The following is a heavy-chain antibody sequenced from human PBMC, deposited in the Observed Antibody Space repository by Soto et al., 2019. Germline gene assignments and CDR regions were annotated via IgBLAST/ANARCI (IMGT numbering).Heavy chain of an antibody. V-gene: IGHV1-3*01. CDR1: GYTFTSYA. CDR2: INAGNGNT. Sequence: QVQLVQSGAEVKKRGASVKVSCKASGYTFTSYARQWVRQAPGQRLEWMGWINAGNGNTKYSQKFQGRVTITRDTSASTAYMELSSLRSEDTAVYYCARGGSLYWYFDLWGRGTLVTVSS. CDR3: ARGGSLYWYFDL. J-gene: IGHJ2*01. D-gene: IGHD1-26*01.